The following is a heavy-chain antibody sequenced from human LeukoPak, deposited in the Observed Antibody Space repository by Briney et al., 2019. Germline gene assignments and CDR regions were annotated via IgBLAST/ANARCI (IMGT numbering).Heavy chain of an antibody. Sequence: SVKVSCKASGGTFSSYAINWVRQAPGQGLEWMGAIIPVFGTANYAQRFQGRVTITADKSTNTAYMELSSLRSEDTAVYYCVKVGSKRYDYWGQGTLVTVSS. CDR1: GGTFSSYA. V-gene: IGHV1-69*06. D-gene: IGHD4-11*01. CDR3: VKVGSKRYDY. J-gene: IGHJ4*02. CDR2: IIPVFGTA.